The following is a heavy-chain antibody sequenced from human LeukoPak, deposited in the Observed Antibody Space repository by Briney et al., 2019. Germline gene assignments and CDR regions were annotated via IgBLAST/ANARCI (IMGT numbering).Heavy chain of an antibody. D-gene: IGHD4-17*01. CDR1: GGTFNNSA. CDR3: ARDVHGDYGSGWFDP. V-gene: IGHV1-69*05. CDR2: IMPLFGTA. Sequence: SVKVSCKTSGGTFNNSAISWVRQAPGQGLEWLGGIMPLFGTAGYAQKFQGRVTITKDEATRTVYLELPSLTSDDTAVYYCARDVHGDYGSGWFDPWGQGTLVSVSS. J-gene: IGHJ5*02.